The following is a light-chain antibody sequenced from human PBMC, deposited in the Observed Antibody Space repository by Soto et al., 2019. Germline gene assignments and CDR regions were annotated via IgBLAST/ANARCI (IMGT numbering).Light chain of an antibody. CDR1: SSDVGDYNY. CDR3: SSYAGSATVV. V-gene: IGLV2-8*01. CDR2: EVT. J-gene: IGLJ2*01. Sequence: QSALTQPPSASGSPGQSVTISCTGTSSDVGDYNYVSWFQQHPGKAPKLIIFEVTKRPSGVPDRFSGSKSGNTASLTVSGLQADDEADYYCSSYAGSATVVFGGGTKVTVL.